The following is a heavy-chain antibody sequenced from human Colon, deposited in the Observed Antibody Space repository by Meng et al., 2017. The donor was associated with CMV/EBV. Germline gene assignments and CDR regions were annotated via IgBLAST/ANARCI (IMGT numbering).Heavy chain of an antibody. CDR1: GYTFTGYL. Sequence: VKVSCKTSGYTFTGYLMHWVRQAPGQWPEWIGWINPPTGGTNFAQKFQGRVTMTRDTSIKTAYMDLSNLISDDTAVYYCARDADTGYFDYWGQGTLVTVSS. CDR3: ARDADTGYFDY. J-gene: IGHJ4*02. D-gene: IGHD5-18*01. V-gene: IGHV1-2*02. CDR2: INPPTGGT.